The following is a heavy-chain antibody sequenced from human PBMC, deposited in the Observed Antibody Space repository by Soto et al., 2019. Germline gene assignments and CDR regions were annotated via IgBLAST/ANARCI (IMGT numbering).Heavy chain of an antibody. J-gene: IGHJ4*02. CDR2: IYYSGST. CDR1: GGSISSYY. D-gene: IGHD2-21*01. Sequence: SETLSLTCTVSGGSISSYYWSWIRQPPGKGLEWIGYIYYSGSTNYNPSLKSRVTISVDTSKNQFSLKLSSVTAADTAVYYCARGEIDIFDYWGQGTLVTVSS. CDR3: ARGEIDIFDY. V-gene: IGHV4-59*01.